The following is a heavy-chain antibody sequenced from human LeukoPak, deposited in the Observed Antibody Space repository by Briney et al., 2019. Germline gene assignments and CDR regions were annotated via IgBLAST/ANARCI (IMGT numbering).Heavy chain of an antibody. CDR2: IGGSGART. CDR1: GFTFNTYV. D-gene: IGHD6-19*01. CDR3: AKDLVSGDWYWRGFDS. V-gene: IGHV3-23*01. Sequence: GGSLRLSCAASGFTFNTYVMSWVRPAPGKGLEWVSAIGGSGARTYYADSVRGRFTIFRDYSKNTVYLQLNSLRGEDTAVYYCAKDLVSGDWYWRGFDSWGQGTLVTVSS. J-gene: IGHJ4*02.